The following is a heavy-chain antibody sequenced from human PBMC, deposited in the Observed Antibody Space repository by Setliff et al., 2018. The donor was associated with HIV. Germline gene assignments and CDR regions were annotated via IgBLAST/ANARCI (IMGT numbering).Heavy chain of an antibody. V-gene: IGHV1-69*13. CDR3: ARIPNHSSGFDY. D-gene: IGHD3-22*01. Sequence: ASVKVSCKASGGTFRSHEISWVRQAPGQGLEWMGGIVPILNTGNFAPKFQGRVTITADESTTTAYMELSSLRSEDTAVYYCARIPNHSSGFDYWGQGTPVTVSS. CDR2: IVPILNTG. J-gene: IGHJ4*02. CDR1: GGTFRSHE.